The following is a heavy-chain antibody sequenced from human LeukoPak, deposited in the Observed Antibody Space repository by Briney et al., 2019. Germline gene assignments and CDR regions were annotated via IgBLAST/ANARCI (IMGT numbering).Heavy chain of an antibody. D-gene: IGHD6-19*01. CDR2: IYYSGST. J-gene: IGHJ4*02. V-gene: IGHV4-30-4*01. CDR1: GGSISSGDYY. CDR3: ARPRYSSGREMGSFDY. Sequence: SETLSLTCTVSGGSISSGDYYWSWIRQPPGKGLEWIGYIYYSGSTYYNPSLKSRVTISVDTSKNQFSLKLSSVTAADTAVYYCARPRYSSGREMGSFDYWGQGTLVTVSS.